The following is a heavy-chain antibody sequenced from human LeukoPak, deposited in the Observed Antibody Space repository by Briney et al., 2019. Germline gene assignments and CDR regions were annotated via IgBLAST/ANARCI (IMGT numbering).Heavy chain of an antibody. CDR1: GGSISSNNYY. D-gene: IGHD6-19*01. CDR3: ARRRRAVAGTFDY. J-gene: IGHJ4*02. CDR2: IYYSGST. V-gene: IGHV4-39*07. Sequence: SETLSLTCTVSGGSISSNNYYWGWIRQPPGKGLEWIGSIYYSGSTYYNPSLKSQVTISVDTSKNQFSLKLSSVTAADTAVYYCARRRRAVAGTFDYWGQGTLVTVSS.